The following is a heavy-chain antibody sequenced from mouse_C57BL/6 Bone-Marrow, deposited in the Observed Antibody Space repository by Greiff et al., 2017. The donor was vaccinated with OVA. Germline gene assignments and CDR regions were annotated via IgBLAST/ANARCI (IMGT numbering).Heavy chain of an antibody. CDR3: ARDSPYYSNYPWFAY. D-gene: IGHD2-5*01. CDR2: ISDGGSYT. CDR1: GFTFSSYA. V-gene: IGHV5-4*01. Sequence: EVKLVESGGGLVKPGGSLKLSCAASGFTFSSYAMSWVRQTPEKRLEWVATISDGGSYTYYPDNVKGRFTISRDNAKNNLYLQMSHLKSEDTAMYYCARDSPYYSNYPWFAYWGQGTLVTVSA. J-gene: IGHJ3*01.